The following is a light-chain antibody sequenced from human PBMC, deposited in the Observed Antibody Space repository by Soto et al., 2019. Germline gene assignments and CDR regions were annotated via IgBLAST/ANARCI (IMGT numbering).Light chain of an antibody. V-gene: IGKV1-5*03. CDR2: KAS. J-gene: IGKJ1*01. CDR1: QSISTW. CDR3: QQYINRWT. Sequence: DIQMAQGACTISESVRDRVTITCRASQSISTWLAWYQQKPGKAPKLLIYKASSLKSGVPSRFSGSGSGTEFTLTISSLQPDDFANYYCQQYINRWTFGQGTKV.